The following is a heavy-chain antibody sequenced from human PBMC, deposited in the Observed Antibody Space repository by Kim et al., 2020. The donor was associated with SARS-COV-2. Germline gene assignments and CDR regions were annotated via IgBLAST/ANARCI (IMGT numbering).Heavy chain of an antibody. V-gene: IGHV4-30-2*05. D-gene: IGHD3-3*01. J-gene: IGHJ5*02. Sequence: LKSRVTISVDTSKNQFSLRLSSVTAAETAVYYCGRTKRMTIFGVVQWFDPWGQGTLVTVSS. CDR3: GRTKRMTIFGVVQWFDP.